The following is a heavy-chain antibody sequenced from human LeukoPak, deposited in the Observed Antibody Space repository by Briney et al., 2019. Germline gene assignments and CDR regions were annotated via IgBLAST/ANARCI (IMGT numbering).Heavy chain of an antibody. V-gene: IGHV1-8*01. CDR2: MNPNSGNT. D-gene: IGHD3-10*01. J-gene: IGHJ4*02. Sequence: ASVKVSYKASGYTFTSYDINWVRQATGQGLEWMGWMNPNSGNTGYAQKFQGRVTMTRNTSISTAYMELSSLRSEDTAVYYCARGLLLRGVIITTATIDYWGQGTLVTVSS. CDR1: GYTFTSYD. CDR3: ARGLLLRGVIITTATIDY.